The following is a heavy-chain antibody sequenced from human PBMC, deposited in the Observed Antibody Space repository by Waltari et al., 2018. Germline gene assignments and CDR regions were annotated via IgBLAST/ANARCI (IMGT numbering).Heavy chain of an antibody. V-gene: IGHV2-5*02. CDR3: ARDRGAAAGTRGYWYFDL. J-gene: IGHJ2*01. Sequence: QITLKESGPTLVKPTQTLTLTCTFSGFSLSTSGVGVGWIRQPPGKALEWLALIYWDDDKRYSPSLKSRLTITKDTSKNQVVLTMTNMDPVDTATYYCARDRGAAAGTRGYWYFDLWGRGTLVTVSS. D-gene: IGHD6-13*01. CDR1: GFSLSTSGVG. CDR2: IYWDDDK.